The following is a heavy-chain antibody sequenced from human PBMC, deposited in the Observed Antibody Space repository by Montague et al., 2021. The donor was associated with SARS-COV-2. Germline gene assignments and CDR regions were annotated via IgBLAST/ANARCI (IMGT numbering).Heavy chain of an antibody. D-gene: IGHD2-15*01. CDR2: IYYSGST. Sequence: SETLSLTCTVSCGSISSHYWSWILQPPVNGLERIGYIYYSGSTNYNPSLKSRVTISVDTSKNQFSLKLSSVTAADTAVYYCARLEAGDCSGGSCYSSWFDPWGKGTLVTVSS. J-gene: IGHJ5*02. V-gene: IGHV4-59*08. CDR1: CGSISSHY. CDR3: ARLEAGDCSGGSCYSSWFDP.